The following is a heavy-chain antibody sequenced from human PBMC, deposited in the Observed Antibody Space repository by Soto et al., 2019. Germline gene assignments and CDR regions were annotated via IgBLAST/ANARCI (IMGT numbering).Heavy chain of an antibody. CDR2: IYHSGST. V-gene: IGHV4-4*02. D-gene: IGHD2-2*01. CDR3: ARDPPLPAAMVD. CDR1: GGSISSSNW. J-gene: IGHJ4*02. Sequence: AESLSLTCAVSGGSISSSNWWSWVRQPPGKGLEWIGEIYHSGSTNYNPSLKSRVTISVDKSKNQFSLQLSSVTAADTALYYCARDPPLPAAMVDWGQGTLVTVSS.